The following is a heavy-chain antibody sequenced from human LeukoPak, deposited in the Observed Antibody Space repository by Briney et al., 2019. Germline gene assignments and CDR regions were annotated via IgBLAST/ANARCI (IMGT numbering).Heavy chain of an antibody. CDR2: IGTAGDA. V-gene: IGHV3-13*01. Sequence: GGSLRLSCAASGFTFSSYDMHWVRQATGKGLEWVSAIGTAGDAYYPGSVKGRFTISRENAKNSLYLQMNSLRAGDTAVYYCARGGRGDYVQAFDYWGQGTLVTVSS. J-gene: IGHJ4*02. CDR1: GFTFSSYD. CDR3: ARGGRGDYVQAFDY. D-gene: IGHD4-17*01.